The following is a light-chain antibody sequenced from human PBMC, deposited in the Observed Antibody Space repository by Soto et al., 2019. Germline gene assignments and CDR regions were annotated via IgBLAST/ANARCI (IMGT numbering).Light chain of an antibody. CDR2: GAA. J-gene: IGKJ5*01. CDR1: QSVSSSN. V-gene: IGKV3-20*01. CDR3: QQYGSSPSIT. Sequence: EILLTQSPGTLSLSPGERATLSCRASQSVSSSNLAWYQQKPGQAPRLLIYGAASKATGITERFSGSGAGTDFTLTISRLEPEDFAVYYCQQYGSSPSITFGQGTRLEI.